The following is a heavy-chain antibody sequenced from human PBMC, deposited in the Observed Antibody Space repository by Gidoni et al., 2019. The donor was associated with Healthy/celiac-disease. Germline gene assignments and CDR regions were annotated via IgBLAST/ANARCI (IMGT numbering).Heavy chain of an antibody. V-gene: IGHV3-33*01. CDR1: GFTFSSYC. CDR3: ARDQGSSWHRNYYYYGMDV. J-gene: IGHJ6*02. CDR2: IWYDGSNK. Sequence: QVQLVESGGGVVQPGRSLRLSCAASGFTFSSYCMHWVRQAPGKGLEWVAVIWYDGSNKYYADSVKGRFTISRDNSKNTLYLQMNSLRAEDTAVYYCARDQGSSWHRNYYYYGMDVWGQGTTVTVSS. D-gene: IGHD6-13*01.